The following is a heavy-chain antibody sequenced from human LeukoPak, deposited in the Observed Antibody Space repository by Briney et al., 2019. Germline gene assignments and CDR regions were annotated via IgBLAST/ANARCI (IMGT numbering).Heavy chain of an antibody. CDR1: GASITTGAYY. V-gene: IGHV4-30-2*06. Sequence: NSSETLSLTCTVSGASITTGAYYWTYIRQSPGKDLEWIGYIYHGGSTYYNPSLKSRVTISVDRSKNQFSLKLSSVTAADTAVYYCASYGGKDPPPPDYWGQGTLVTVSS. J-gene: IGHJ4*02. CDR2: IYHGGST. CDR3: ASYGGKDPPPPDY. D-gene: IGHD4-23*01.